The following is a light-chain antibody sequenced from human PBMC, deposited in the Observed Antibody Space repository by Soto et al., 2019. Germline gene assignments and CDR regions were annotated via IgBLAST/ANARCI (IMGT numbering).Light chain of an antibody. Sequence: QSVLTQPRSVSGSPGQSVTISCTGTISDVAGYNYVSWYQHHPGKAPKLLISDVTKRPSWVPDRFSGSKSGSTASLTISELQAEDEADYYCSSYAGGNNLVFGGGTKLTVL. CDR1: ISDVAGYNY. V-gene: IGLV2-11*01. J-gene: IGLJ2*01. CDR3: SSYAGGNNLV. CDR2: DVT.